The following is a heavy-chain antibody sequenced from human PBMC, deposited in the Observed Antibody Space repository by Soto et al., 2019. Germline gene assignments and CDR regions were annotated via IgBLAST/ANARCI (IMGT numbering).Heavy chain of an antibody. V-gene: IGHV1-2*04. CDR3: ARDRNYYGSGSPNYYYYYGMDV. CDR2: INPNSGGT. D-gene: IGHD3-10*01. J-gene: IGHJ6*02. Sequence: ASVKVSCKASGYTFTGYYMHWVQQAPGQGLEWMGWINPNSGGTNYAQKFQGWVTMTRDTSISTAYMELSRLRSDDTAVYYCARDRNYYGSGSPNYYYYYGMDVWGQGTTVTVSS. CDR1: GYTFTGYY.